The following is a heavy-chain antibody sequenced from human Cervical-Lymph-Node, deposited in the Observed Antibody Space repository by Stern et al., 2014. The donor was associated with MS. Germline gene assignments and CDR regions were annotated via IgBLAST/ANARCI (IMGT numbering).Heavy chain of an antibody. CDR2: VYSSGST. CDR1: GGSLSGSSDY. J-gene: IGHJ4*02. V-gene: IGHV4-61*02. CDR3: ARGKFFSGWLFDY. Sequence: QVQLQESGPGLVKPSETLSLICTVSGGSLSGSSDYWTWIRQTAGKGLEWIGRVYSSGSTHYNPSLQGRVSISIDAPKNVFSLKVSSVTAADTAVYFCARGKFFSGWLFDYWGQGILVTVSS. D-gene: IGHD6-19*01.